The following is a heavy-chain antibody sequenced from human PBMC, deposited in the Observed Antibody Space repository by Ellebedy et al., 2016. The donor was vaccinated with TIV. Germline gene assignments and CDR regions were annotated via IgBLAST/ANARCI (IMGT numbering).Heavy chain of an antibody. CDR1: GYTFSKYA. D-gene: IGHD2-2*02. CDR2: INAGNGYT. V-gene: IGHV1-3*01. Sequence: AASVKVSCKASGYTFSKYAIYWVRQAPGPRLEWMGRINAGNGYTKYSQKFEGRVTFTRDTSASTAYMELSSLRSEDTAVYYCARSEAISWFDPWGQGTLVTVSS. J-gene: IGHJ5*02. CDR3: ARSEAISWFDP.